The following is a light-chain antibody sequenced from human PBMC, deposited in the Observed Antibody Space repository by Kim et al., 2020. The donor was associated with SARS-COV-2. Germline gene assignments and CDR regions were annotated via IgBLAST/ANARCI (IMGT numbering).Light chain of an antibody. Sequence: EIVLTQSPVTVSLSPGDRASLSCRASHSVSSSYLAWYQQKPGQAPRLLIYGASSRATGIPDRFSGSGSRTDFTLTISRLEPEDVAVYYCQQYGSSPLTFGGGTNLEI. CDR2: GAS. CDR1: HSVSSSY. V-gene: IGKV3-20*01. J-gene: IGKJ4*01. CDR3: QQYGSSPLT.